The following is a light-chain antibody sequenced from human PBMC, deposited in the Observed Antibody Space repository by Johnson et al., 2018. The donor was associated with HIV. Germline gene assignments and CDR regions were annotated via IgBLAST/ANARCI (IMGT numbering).Light chain of an antibody. CDR2: ENN. J-gene: IGLJ1*01. Sequence: QSVLTQPPSVSAAPGQKVTISCSGSSSNIGNNYVSWYKQLPGTAPKLLIYENNKRPSGIPDRFSGSKSGTSATLGITGLQTGDEADYYCGTWDSTLYVFGTGTKVTVL. V-gene: IGLV1-51*02. CDR1: SSNIGNNY. CDR3: GTWDSTLYV.